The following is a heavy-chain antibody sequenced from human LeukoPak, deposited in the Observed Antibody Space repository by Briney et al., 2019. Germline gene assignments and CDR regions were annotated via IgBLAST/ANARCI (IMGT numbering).Heavy chain of an antibody. D-gene: IGHD3-16*01. CDR1: GITLRSYG. CDR2: ISGTGLST. Sequence: QTGGSLRLSCAASGITLRSYGMSWVRQAPGKGLEWVSFISGTGLSTYYADSVKGRFTISRDNAKNSLYLQMNSLRAEDTAVYYCARDMITFGGHDCWGQGTLVTVSS. J-gene: IGHJ4*02. CDR3: ARDMITFGGHDC. V-gene: IGHV3-23*01.